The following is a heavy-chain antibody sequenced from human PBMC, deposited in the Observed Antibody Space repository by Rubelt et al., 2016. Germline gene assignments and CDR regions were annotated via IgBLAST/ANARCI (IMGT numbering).Heavy chain of an antibody. D-gene: IGHD3-10*01. CDR1: GFTFSSYG. CDR3: ARDRRDYGMDV. CDR2: IWYDGSNK. Sequence: GFTFSSYGMHWVRQAPGKGLEWVAVIWYDGSNKYYADSVKGRFTISRDNSKNTLYLQMGSLRTEDMAVYYCARDRRDYGMDVWGQGTTVTVSS. V-gene: IGHV3-33*01. J-gene: IGHJ6*02.